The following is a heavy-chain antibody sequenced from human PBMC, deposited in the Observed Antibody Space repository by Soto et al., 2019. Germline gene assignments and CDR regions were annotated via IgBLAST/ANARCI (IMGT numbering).Heavy chain of an antibody. D-gene: IGHD4-17*01. CDR3: AYAVDV. V-gene: IGHV6-1*01. J-gene: IGHJ6*02. CDR1: GDSVSSSTAA. Sequence: QVQLQQSGPGLVKPSRTLSLTCAISGDSVSSSTAAWNWIRQSPSGGLEWLGRTYYRSKWYYDYAPSVKGRISIDPDTSKNQFSLHLNSVTSEDTAVYYCAYAVDVWGQGTTVTVSS. CDR2: TYYRSKWYY.